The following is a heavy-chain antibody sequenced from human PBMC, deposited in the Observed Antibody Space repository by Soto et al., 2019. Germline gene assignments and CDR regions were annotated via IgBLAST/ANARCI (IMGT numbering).Heavy chain of an antibody. CDR3: ARPGGQQLVLGTFDI. V-gene: IGHV5-51*01. D-gene: IGHD6-13*01. CDR2: IYPGDSDT. J-gene: IGHJ3*02. Sequence: GESLKISCKGSGYSFTSYWIGWVRQMPGKGLEWMGSIYPGDSDTRYSPSFQGQVTISADKSISTAYLQWSSLKASDTAMYYCARPGGQQLVLGTFDIWGQGTMVTVSS. CDR1: GYSFTSYW.